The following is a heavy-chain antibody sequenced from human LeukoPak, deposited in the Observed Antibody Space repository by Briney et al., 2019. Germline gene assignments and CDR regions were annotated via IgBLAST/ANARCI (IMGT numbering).Heavy chain of an antibody. Sequence: GGSLRLSCEVSGFTFDDYGMSWVRQAPGKGLEWVSGINWNGGSTGYVDSVKGRFTISRDNAKNFLYLQMNSPRVEDTALYYCARGGWYNSSWYYFDYWGQGTLVTVSS. V-gene: IGHV3-20*04. CDR1: GFTFDDYG. CDR3: ARGGWYNSSWYYFDY. D-gene: IGHD6-13*01. CDR2: INWNGGST. J-gene: IGHJ4*02.